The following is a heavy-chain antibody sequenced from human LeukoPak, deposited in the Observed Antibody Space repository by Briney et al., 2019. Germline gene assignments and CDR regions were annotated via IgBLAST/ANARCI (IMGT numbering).Heavy chain of an antibody. CDR3: ARDHDQRNYYYGMDI. V-gene: IGHV4-31*03. D-gene: IGHD3-16*01. Sequence: SETLSLTCTVSGGSISSGDYYWSWIRQHPGKGLEWIGYISYSGSTHYNPSLKSRVTISVDTSKNQFSLKLSSVTAADTAVYYCARDHDQRNYYYGMDIWGQGTTVTVS. CDR1: GGSISSGDYY. J-gene: IGHJ6*02. CDR2: ISYSGST.